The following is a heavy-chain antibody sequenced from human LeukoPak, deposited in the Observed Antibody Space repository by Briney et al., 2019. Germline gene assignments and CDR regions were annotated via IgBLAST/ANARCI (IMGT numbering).Heavy chain of an antibody. CDR3: ARGRARSWYGRTTRAYDY. J-gene: IGHJ4*02. CDR2: INPNSGGT. D-gene: IGHD6-13*01. CDR1: GYTFTGYY. V-gene: IGHV1-2*02. Sequence: VASVKVSCKASGYTFTGYYIHWVRQAPGQGLEWMGWINPNSGGTNYAQKFQGRVTMTRDTSISTAYMELSRLRSDDTAVYYCARGRARSWYGRTTRAYDYWGQGTLVTVSS.